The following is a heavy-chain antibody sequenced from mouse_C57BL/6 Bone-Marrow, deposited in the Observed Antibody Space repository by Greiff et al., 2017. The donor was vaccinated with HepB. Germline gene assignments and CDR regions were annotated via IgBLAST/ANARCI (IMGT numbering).Heavy chain of an antibody. CDR3: AIPTGPYFDD. CDR2: IDPSDSYT. J-gene: IGHJ2*01. D-gene: IGHD4-1*02. V-gene: IGHV1-69*01. CDR1: GYTFTSYW. Sequence: VQLQQPGAELVMPGASVKLSCKASGYTFTSYWMHWVKQRPGQGLEWIGEIDPSDSYTNYNQKFKGKSTLTVDKSSSTAYMQLSSLTSEDSAVYYCAIPTGPYFDDWGQGTTLTVSS.